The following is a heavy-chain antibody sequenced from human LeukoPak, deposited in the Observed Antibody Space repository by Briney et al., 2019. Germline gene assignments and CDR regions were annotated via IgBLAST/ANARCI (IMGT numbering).Heavy chain of an antibody. CDR2: IYYSGST. D-gene: IGHD1-14*01. Sequence: SETLSLTCTVSGGSISSYYWSWIRQPPGKGLEWIGYIYYSGSTNYNPSLKSRVTISVDTSKNQFSLKLSSVTAADTAVYYCARHSPTTDNDERYFDYWGQGTLVTVSS. CDR3: ARHSPTTDNDERYFDY. CDR1: GGSISSYY. J-gene: IGHJ4*02. V-gene: IGHV4-59*08.